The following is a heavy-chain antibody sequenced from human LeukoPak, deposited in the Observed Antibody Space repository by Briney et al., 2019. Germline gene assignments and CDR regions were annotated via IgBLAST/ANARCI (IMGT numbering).Heavy chain of an antibody. J-gene: IGHJ6*02. Sequence: VASVKVSCKASGGTFSSYAISWVRQAPGQGLEWMGGIIPIFGTANYAQKFQGRVTITADESTSTAYMELSSLRSEDTAVYYCARDRRVRGVANYYYYYGMDVWGQGTTVTVSS. CDR2: IIPIFGTA. CDR3: ARDRRVRGVANYYYYYGMDV. CDR1: GGTFSSYA. V-gene: IGHV1-69*13. D-gene: IGHD3-10*01.